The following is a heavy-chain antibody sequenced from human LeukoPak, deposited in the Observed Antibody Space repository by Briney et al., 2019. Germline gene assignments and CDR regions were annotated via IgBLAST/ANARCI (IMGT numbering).Heavy chain of an antibody. CDR3: ARDFNYGPFDY. CDR1: GFTFSSYE. CDR2: ISSSGSTI. J-gene: IGHJ4*02. V-gene: IGHV3-48*03. D-gene: IGHD4-11*01. Sequence: GGSLGLSCAASGFTFSSYEMNWVRQAPGKGLEWVSYISSSGSTIYYADSVKGRFTISRDNAKNSLYLQMNSLRAEDTAVYYCARDFNYGPFDYWGQGTLVTVSS.